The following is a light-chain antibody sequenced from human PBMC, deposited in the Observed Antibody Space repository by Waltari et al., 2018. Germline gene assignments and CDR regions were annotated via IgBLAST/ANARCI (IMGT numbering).Light chain of an antibody. J-gene: IGLJ3*02. CDR1: SSDSVDYDF. V-gene: IGLV2-14*03. CDR2: DVT. Sequence: QSALTQPASVSGSPGQSVTISCTGTSSDSVDYDFVSWYQQHPGKAPKLIIFDVTTRPSGVSNRFSGSKSGSTASLTISGLQAEDEADYFCSSYPRTGTWLFGEGTKLTVL. CDR3: SSYPRTGTWL.